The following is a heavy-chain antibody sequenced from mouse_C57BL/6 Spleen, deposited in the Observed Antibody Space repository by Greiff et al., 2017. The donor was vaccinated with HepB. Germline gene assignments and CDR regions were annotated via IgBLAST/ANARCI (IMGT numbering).Heavy chain of an antibody. CDR3: ARENDYDGDYFDY. CDR1: GFTFSSYA. Sequence: DVHLVESGGGLVKPGGSLKLSCAASGFTFSSYAMSWVRQTPEKRLEWVATISDGGSYTYYPDNVKGRFTISRDNAKNNLYLQMSHLKSEDTAMYYCARENDYDGDYFDYWGQSTTLTVSS. V-gene: IGHV5-4*01. CDR2: ISDGGSYT. D-gene: IGHD2-4*01. J-gene: IGHJ2*01.